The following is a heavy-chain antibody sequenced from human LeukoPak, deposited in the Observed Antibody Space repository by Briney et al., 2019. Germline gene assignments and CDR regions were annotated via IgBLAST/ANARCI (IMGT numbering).Heavy chain of an antibody. V-gene: IGHV4-59*01. CDR3: AKLPFGENY. Sequence: SETLSLTCTVSGGSISTYYWSWIRQPPGKGLEWIGYIYYTGSTNYNPSLKSRVTISVDTSKDQFSLKLNSVTAADTAMYYCAKLPFGENYWGQGTLVTVSS. CDR1: GGSISTYY. J-gene: IGHJ4*02. D-gene: IGHD3-10*01. CDR2: IYYTGST.